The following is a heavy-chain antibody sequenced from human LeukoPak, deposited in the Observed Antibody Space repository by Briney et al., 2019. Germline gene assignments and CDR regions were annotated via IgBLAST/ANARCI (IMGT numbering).Heavy chain of an antibody. CDR2: INPNSDAT. CDR3: ARETRGGGYDY. V-gene: IGHV1-2*02. D-gene: IGHD3-16*01. J-gene: IGHJ4*02. Sequence: EASVKVSCKASGYTFTGYYMHWVRQAPGQGLEWMGWINPNSDATNYAQKFQGRVTMTRDTSISTAYMELSRLRSDDTAVYYCARETRGGGYDYWGQGTLVTVSS. CDR1: GYTFTGYY.